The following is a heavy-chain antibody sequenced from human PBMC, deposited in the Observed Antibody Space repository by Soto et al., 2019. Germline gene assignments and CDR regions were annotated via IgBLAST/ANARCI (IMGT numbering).Heavy chain of an antibody. CDR1: GFTFSSHG. V-gene: IGHV3-30*18. CDR2: ISYDGSNK. Sequence: GGSLRLSCAASGFTFSSHGMHWVRQAPGKGLEWVAVISYDGSNKYYADSVKGRFTISRDNSKNTLYLQMNSLRAEDTAVYYCAKDRVVAGIGEFDSWGQGTLVTVSS. J-gene: IGHJ5*01. D-gene: IGHD6-19*01. CDR3: AKDRVVAGIGEFDS.